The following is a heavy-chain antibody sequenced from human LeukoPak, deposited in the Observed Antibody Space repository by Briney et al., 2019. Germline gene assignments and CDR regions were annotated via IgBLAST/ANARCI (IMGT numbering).Heavy chain of an antibody. V-gene: IGHV3-7*04. CDR3: ARAGYSSSWYSS. CDR1: GFTFGNYW. CDR2: INQDGREK. Sequence: TGGSLRLSCAASGFTFGNYWMSWVRQAPGKGLEWVANINQDGREKYFVASVKGRFTISRDNAKNSLYLQMNSLRAEDTAVYYCARAGYSSSWYSSWGQGTTVTVSS. J-gene: IGHJ6*02. D-gene: IGHD6-13*01.